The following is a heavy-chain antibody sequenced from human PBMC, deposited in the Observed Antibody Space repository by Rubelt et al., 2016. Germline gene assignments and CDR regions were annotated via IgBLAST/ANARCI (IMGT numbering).Heavy chain of an antibody. CDR1: GYSFSSNG. CDR2: ISGYNGNT. V-gene: IGHV1-18*01. J-gene: IGHJ4*02. Sequence: QVHLVQSGGEVKRPGASVKVSCKASGYSFSSNGISWVRQAPGQGLEWLGWISGYNGNTNYAQKFQSRVIVTTDTSTSTADMELMSLRSDDTAVDYCATALDSYLQFDFWGQGTLVTVSS. CDR3: ATALDSYLQFDF. D-gene: IGHD3-16*02.